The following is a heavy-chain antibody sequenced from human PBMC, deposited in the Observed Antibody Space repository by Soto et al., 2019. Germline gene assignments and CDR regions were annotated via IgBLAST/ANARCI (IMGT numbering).Heavy chain of an antibody. CDR2: INPNSGGK. J-gene: IGHJ4*02. Sequence: ASVKVSCKASGYTFTGYYMHWVRQAPGQGLEWMGWINPNSGGKNYAQKFQGWVTMTRDTSISTAYMELSRLRTDDTAVYYCARYGPWGYCSGGSCYSGLFDYWGQGTLVTVSS. CDR1: GYTFTGYY. D-gene: IGHD2-15*01. CDR3: ARYGPWGYCSGGSCYSGLFDY. V-gene: IGHV1-2*04.